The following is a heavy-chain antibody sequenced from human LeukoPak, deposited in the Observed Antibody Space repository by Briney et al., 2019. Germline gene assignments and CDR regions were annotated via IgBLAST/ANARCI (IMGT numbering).Heavy chain of an antibody. CDR1: GFTFDDYA. Sequence: GGSLRLSCAASGFTFDDYAMHWVRQAPGKGLEWVSGITWNSDSIDYADSVKGRFTISRDNAKNSLYLQMSSLRVEDTALYYCARDTGDYDTSSRFDPWGQGTRVTVSS. CDR3: ARDTGDYDTSSRFDP. D-gene: IGHD3-22*01. J-gene: IGHJ5*02. V-gene: IGHV3-9*01. CDR2: ITWNSDSI.